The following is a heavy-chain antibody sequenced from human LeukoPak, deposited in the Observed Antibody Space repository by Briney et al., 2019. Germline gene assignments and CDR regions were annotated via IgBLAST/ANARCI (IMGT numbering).Heavy chain of an antibody. V-gene: IGHV3-21*01. CDR3: ARTYDILTGPFDY. CDR1: GFTFSSYS. CDR2: ISSSSSYI. Sequence: GGSLRLSCAASGFTFSSYSMNWVRQAPGKGLEWVSSISSSSSYIYYADSVKGRFTISRDNAKNSLYLQMNSLRAGDTAVYYCARTYDILTGPFDYWGQGTLVTVSS. D-gene: IGHD3-9*01. J-gene: IGHJ4*02.